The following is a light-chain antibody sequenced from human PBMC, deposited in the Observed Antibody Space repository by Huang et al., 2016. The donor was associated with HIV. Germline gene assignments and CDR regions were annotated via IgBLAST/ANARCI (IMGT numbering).Light chain of an antibody. CDR2: DAS. J-gene: IGKJ2*01. Sequence: DIQMTQSPSPLSASVGDSVTITCRASQTISSWLAWYQQKPGKAPNLLIYDASSWESGVPSRFSGSGSGTEFTLTISSLQPDDFATYYCQQYNSYPYTFGQGTKLEIK. CDR3: QQYNSYPYT. V-gene: IGKV1-5*01. CDR1: QTISSW.